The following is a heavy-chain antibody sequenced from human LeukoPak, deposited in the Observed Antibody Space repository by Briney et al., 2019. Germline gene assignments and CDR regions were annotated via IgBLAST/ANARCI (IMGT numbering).Heavy chain of an antibody. CDR1: GFSFSSSW. D-gene: IGHD2-8*01. Sequence: GGSLRLSCAASGFSFSSSWMNWVRQAPGKGLEWVASIKQDGSETYYVDSVKGRFSISRDNAKKSLYLQMNSLRAEDTAVYYCVRGKTMPNVWGQGTLVPVSS. CDR3: VRGKTMPNV. V-gene: IGHV3-7*01. CDR2: IKQDGSET. J-gene: IGHJ4*02.